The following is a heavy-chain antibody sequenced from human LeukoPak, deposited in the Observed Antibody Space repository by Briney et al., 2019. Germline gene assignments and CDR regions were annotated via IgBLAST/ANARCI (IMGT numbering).Heavy chain of an antibody. D-gene: IGHD4-17*01. V-gene: IGHV3-15*01. J-gene: IGHJ4*02. CDR3: TTVRTVTTDY. Sequence: WIRQAPGKGLEWVGRIKSKTDGGTTDYAAPVKGRFTISRDDSKNTLYLQMNSLKTEDTAVYYCTTVRTVTTDYWGQGTLVTVSS. CDR2: IKSKTDGGTT.